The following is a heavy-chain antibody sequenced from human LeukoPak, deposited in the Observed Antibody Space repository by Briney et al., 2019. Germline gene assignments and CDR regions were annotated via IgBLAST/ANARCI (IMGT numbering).Heavy chain of an antibody. Sequence: SETLSLTCTVSGGSISSSSYYWGWIRQPPGKGLEWIGYIYYSGSTNYNPSLKSRATISVDTSKNQFSLKLSSVTAADTAVYYCARSQVVPAAPPVNWFDPWGQGTLVTVSS. J-gene: IGHJ5*02. CDR1: GGSISSSSYY. D-gene: IGHD2-2*01. V-gene: IGHV4-61*05. CDR3: ARSQVVPAAPPVNWFDP. CDR2: IYYSGST.